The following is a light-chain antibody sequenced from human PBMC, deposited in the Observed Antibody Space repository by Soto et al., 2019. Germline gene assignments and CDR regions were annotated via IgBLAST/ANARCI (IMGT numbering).Light chain of an antibody. CDR2: DVT. Sequence: QSALTQPASVSGSTGQSITISCTGTSSDVGGFNYVSWYQQHPGKAPKIMIYDVTNRPSGVSYRFSGSKSGNTASLTISGLQAEDVADYYCNSYTSSSTYVFGTGTKLTVL. CDR1: SSDVGGFNY. CDR3: NSYTSSSTYV. V-gene: IGLV2-14*03. J-gene: IGLJ1*01.